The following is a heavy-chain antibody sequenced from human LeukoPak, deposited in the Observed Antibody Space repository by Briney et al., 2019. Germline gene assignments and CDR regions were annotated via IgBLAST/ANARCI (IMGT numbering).Heavy chain of an antibody. Sequence: ASVKVSCKASGYTFTSYGISWVRQAPGQGLEWMGWISAYNGNTNYAQKLQGRVTMTTDTSTSTAYMELRSLRSDDTAVYYCARDRGVWYGSSWYVNSDYWGQGTLVTVSS. CDR1: GYTFTSYG. D-gene: IGHD6-13*01. CDR2: ISAYNGNT. J-gene: IGHJ4*02. V-gene: IGHV1-18*01. CDR3: ARDRGVWYGSSWYVNSDY.